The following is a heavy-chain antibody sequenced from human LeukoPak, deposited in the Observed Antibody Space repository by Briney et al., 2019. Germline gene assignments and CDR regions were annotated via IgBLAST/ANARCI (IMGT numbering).Heavy chain of an antibody. CDR2: ISNGGGTI. Sequence: GGSLRLSCAASGFSFNTYEFTWVRQAPGMGLEWLSYISNGGGTITYADSVKGRFTISRDSAENALYLQMNNLGVDDTAVYFCAGGPQFTGSLPFWGQGTLVAASS. V-gene: IGHV3-48*03. J-gene: IGHJ4*02. D-gene: IGHD1-26*01. CDR1: GFSFNTYE. CDR3: AGGPQFTGSLPF.